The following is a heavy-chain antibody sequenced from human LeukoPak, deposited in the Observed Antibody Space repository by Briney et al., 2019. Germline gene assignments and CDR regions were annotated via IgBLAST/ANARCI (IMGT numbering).Heavy chain of an antibody. CDR3: VRDSDHYSFDY. J-gene: IGHJ4*02. Sequence: SETLSLTCTVSGGSISSSSYYWGWIRQPPGKGLEWIGSVNYSGSTYYNPSLKSRLSISVDTSKNQFSLKLSSVTAADTAVYYCVRDSDHYSFDYWGQGTLVTVSS. CDR1: GGSISSSSYY. V-gene: IGHV4-39*02. CDR2: VNYSGST. D-gene: IGHD2-21*02.